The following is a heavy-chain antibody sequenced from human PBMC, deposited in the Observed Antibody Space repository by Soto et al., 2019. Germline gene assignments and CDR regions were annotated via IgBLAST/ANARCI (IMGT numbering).Heavy chain of an antibody. V-gene: IGHV4-34*01. Sequence: SETLSLTCAVYGGSFSGYYWSWIRQPPGKGLEWIGEINHSGSTNYNPSLKSRVTISVDTSKNQFSLKLSSVTAADTAVYYCARRRSYGYSAYWGQGALVTVSS. CDR1: GGSFSGYY. CDR3: ARRRSYGYSAY. D-gene: IGHD2-21*01. CDR2: INHSGST. J-gene: IGHJ1*01.